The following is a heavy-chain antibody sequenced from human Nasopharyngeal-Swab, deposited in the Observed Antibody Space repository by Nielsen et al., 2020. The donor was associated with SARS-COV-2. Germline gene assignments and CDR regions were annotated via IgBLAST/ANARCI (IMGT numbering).Heavy chain of an antibody. D-gene: IGHD3-10*01. CDR1: GFTFSSYW. J-gene: IGHJ4*02. CDR2: IKQDGSEK. V-gene: IGHV3-7*01. CDR3: ARLMVRGVYYFDY. Sequence: GGSLRLSCAASGFTFSSYWMHWVRQAPGKGLEWVANIKQDGSEKYYVDSVKGRFTISRDNAKNSLYLQMNSLRAEDTAVYYCARLMVRGVYYFDYWGQGTLVTVSS.